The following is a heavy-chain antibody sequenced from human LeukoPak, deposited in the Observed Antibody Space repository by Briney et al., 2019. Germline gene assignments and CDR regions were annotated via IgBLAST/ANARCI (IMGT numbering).Heavy chain of an antibody. CDR3: ARGGGGSSSHDY. CDR1: GGSISSYY. D-gene: IGHD6-13*01. J-gene: IGHJ4*02. Sequence: SETLSLTCTVSGGSISSYYWSWIRQPPGKGLEWIGYIYYSGSTNYNPSLKSRVTISVDTSKNQFSLKLSSVTAADTAVYYRARGGGGSSSHDYWGQGTLVTVSS. V-gene: IGHV4-59*01. CDR2: IYYSGST.